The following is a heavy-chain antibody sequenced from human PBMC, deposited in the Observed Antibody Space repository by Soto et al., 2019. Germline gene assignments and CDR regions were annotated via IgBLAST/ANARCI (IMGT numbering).Heavy chain of an antibody. D-gene: IGHD1-1*01. Sequence: PSETLCLTCIVSGGYVMNYYWTWIRQTPGKGLEWIGDISHTGKTNSNPSPESRVTIAVDLSENQFSLKLQSVTAADSALYFCARETWNTHGRHFRLEPWGQGTLVTVSS. V-gene: IGHV4-59*02. CDR1: GGYVMNYY. CDR3: ARETWNTHGRHFRLEP. CDR2: ISHTGKT. J-gene: IGHJ5*02.